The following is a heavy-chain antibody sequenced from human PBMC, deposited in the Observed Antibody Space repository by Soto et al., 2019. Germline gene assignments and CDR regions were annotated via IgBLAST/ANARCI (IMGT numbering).Heavy chain of an antibody. Sequence: HPGGSLRLSCAASGFTFSSYAMSWVRQAPGKGLEWVSAISGSGGSTYYADSVKGRFTISRDNSKNTLYLQMNSLRAEDTAVYYCAIPPYDSSAYYFDSWGQGTLVTVSS. J-gene: IGHJ4*02. D-gene: IGHD3-22*01. CDR3: AIPPYDSSAYYFDS. V-gene: IGHV3-23*01. CDR1: GFTFSSYA. CDR2: ISGSGGST.